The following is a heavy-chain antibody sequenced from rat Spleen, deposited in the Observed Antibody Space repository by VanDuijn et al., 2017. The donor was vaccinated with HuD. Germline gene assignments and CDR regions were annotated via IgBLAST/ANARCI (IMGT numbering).Heavy chain of an antibody. D-gene: IGHD1-12*01. CDR1: GFSLTNYH. V-gene: IGHV2-43*01. CDR2: IWTGGSK. CDR3: VRANRESYAHFDY. Sequence: QVQLKESGPGLVQPSQTLSLTCTVSGFSLTNYHVSWVRQPPGKGLEWMAIIWTGGSKAYNSLLKSRLSVSRDISKGQVFLRMNSLQTEDTATYYWVRANRESYAHFDYWGQGVVVTVSS. J-gene: IGHJ2*01.